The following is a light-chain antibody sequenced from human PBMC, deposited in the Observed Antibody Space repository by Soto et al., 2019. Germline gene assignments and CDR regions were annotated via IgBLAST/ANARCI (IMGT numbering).Light chain of an antibody. Sequence: SLLTQPPSVYAAPGQKVTISCSGSSSNIGGNSVSWYQQLPGTAPKLLIYDDNKRPSGIPDRFSGSKSGTSATLGITGFQTGDEADYYCGSWDSSLSAYVFGTGTKVTAL. CDR2: DDN. J-gene: IGLJ1*01. CDR3: GSWDSSLSAYV. V-gene: IGLV1-51*01. CDR1: SSNIGGNS.